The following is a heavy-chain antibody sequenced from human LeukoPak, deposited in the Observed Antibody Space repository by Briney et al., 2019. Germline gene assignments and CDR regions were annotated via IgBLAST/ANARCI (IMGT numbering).Heavy chain of an antibody. CDR3: TKTGNPATGDY. Sequence: GGSLRLSCAASGFTFSSYGMSWVRQAPGKGLEWVSAISGSGGSKYYADSVKGRFTISRDNSKNTLYLQMNSLRAEDTAVYYCTKTGNPATGDYWGQGTLVTVSS. CDR1: GFTFSSYG. D-gene: IGHD1-1*01. CDR2: ISGSGGSK. J-gene: IGHJ4*02. V-gene: IGHV3-23*01.